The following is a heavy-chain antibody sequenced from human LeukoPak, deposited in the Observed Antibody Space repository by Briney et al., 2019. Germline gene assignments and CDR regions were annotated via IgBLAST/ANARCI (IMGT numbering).Heavy chain of an antibody. CDR1: GGSFSSGDYY. Sequence: SETLSLTCTVSGGSFSSGDYYWSWIRQPPGKGLEWIGYIYYSGSTYYNPSLKSRVTISVDTSKNQFSLKLSSVTDADTAVYYCAREIVVVPAAIRGNWFDPWGQGTLVTVSS. CDR2: IYYSGST. V-gene: IGHV4-30-4*01. D-gene: IGHD2-2*02. J-gene: IGHJ5*02. CDR3: AREIVVVPAAIRGNWFDP.